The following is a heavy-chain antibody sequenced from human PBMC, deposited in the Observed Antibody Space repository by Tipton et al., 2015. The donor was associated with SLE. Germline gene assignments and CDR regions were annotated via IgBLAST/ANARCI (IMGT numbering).Heavy chain of an antibody. J-gene: IGHJ4*02. CDR2: IYQSGST. CDR1: GASISSSSYY. Sequence: TLSLTCTVSGASISSSSYYWGWIRQPPGKGLEWIGRIYQSGSTFYNPSLKSRVTISVDTSKNQFSLRLTSVTAADTAVYYCARGARGYSYGSDEDFDSWGQGILVTVSS. V-gene: IGHV4-39*07. CDR3: ARGARGYSYGSDEDFDS. D-gene: IGHD5-18*01.